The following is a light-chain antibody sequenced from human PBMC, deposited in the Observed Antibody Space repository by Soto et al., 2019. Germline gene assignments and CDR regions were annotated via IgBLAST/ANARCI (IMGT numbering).Light chain of an antibody. J-gene: IGKJ4*01. CDR3: EQYDKSIT. CDR2: DAS. CDR1: QSVSTN. Sequence: EIVLTQSPATLSLSPGERTTLSCRASQSVSTNLAWYQQKPGQAPRLLIYDASNRATGIPARFSGSGSGTDFTLTISSLEPEDFAVYYCEQYDKSITFGGGTKV. V-gene: IGKV3-11*01.